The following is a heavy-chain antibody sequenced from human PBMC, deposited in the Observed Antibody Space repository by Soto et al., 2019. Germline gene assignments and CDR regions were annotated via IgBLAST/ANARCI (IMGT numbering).Heavy chain of an antibody. CDR2: VYRSGRT. Sequence: KPAETLSLTCAVSGYSINSGRYWGWIRQPPGKGLEWIGNVYRSGRTYYYPSLESRVTISLDMSKNQLSLNLGSVTDADTGVYYCARVGDGSAIYYESHFFGMDVWGQGTTVTVSS. CDR3: ARVGDGSAIYYESHFFGMDV. D-gene: IGHD3-10*01. V-gene: IGHV4-38-2*01. J-gene: IGHJ6*02. CDR1: GYSINSGRY.